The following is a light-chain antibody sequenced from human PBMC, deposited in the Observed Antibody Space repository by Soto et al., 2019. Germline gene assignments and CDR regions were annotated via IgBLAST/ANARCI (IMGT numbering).Light chain of an antibody. V-gene: IGKV1-8*01. J-gene: IGKJ4*01. CDR2: GAS. CDR3: QQYYTYPLT. CDR1: QSISNY. Sequence: AIRMTQSPSSFSAFVGDRVTVTCRASQSISNYLAWYQQRPGKAPTLLIYGASNLESGVPSRFSGSRSGTDFTLTLSRLQSEDLATYYCQQYYTYPLTFGGGTKVEI.